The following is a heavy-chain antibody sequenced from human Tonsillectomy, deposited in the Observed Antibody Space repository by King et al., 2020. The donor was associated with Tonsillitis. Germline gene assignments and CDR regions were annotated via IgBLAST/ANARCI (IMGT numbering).Heavy chain of an antibody. J-gene: IGHJ4*02. V-gene: IGHV3-30*18. D-gene: IGHD3-3*01. CDR3: AKGLSPYYDFWSGLHY. CDR2: ISYDGSNK. Sequence: VQLVESGGGVVQPGRSLRLSCAASGFTFSSYGMYWVRQAPGKGLEWVAVISYDGSNKYHVDSVKGRFTISRDNSKNTLYLQMNSLRAEDTAVYYCAKGLSPYYDFWSGLHYWGQGTLVTVSS. CDR1: GFTFSSYG.